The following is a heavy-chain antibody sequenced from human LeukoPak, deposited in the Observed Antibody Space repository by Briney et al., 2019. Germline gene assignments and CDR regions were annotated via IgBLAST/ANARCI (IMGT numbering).Heavy chain of an antibody. CDR1: GGSISSSSSIC. CDR3: AREAYSSSSGAPFDY. D-gene: IGHD6-6*01. CDR2: IYHNGAT. V-gene: IGHV4-4*02. J-gene: IGHJ4*02. Sequence: PSETLSLTCAVSGGSISSSSSICWTWVRQPPGEGLEWIGEIYHNGATNYNPSLKSRVTMLLDKSKNQFFLKLSSVTAADTAVYYCAREAYSSSSGAPFDYWGQGTLVTVSS.